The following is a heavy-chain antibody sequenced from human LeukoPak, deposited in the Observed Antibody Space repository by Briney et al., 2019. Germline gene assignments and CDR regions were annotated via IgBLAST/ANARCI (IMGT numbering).Heavy chain of an antibody. Sequence: GGSLRLSCAASGFSFTDYAMSWVRQAPARGPEWVSSIRGSGETFYADSVKGRFTLSRDDSRNTVYLQMNNLRVEDTAIYYCAKANWVSNADAVWWGQGIQVTVSS. CDR3: AKANWVSNADAVW. V-gene: IGHV3-23*01. CDR2: IRGSGET. CDR1: GFSFTDYA. J-gene: IGHJ4*02. D-gene: IGHD1-1*01.